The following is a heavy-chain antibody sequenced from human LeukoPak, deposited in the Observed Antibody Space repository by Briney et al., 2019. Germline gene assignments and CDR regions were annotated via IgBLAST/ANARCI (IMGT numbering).Heavy chain of an antibody. CDR1: GGSISSYY. V-gene: IGHV4-59*12. D-gene: IGHD3-22*01. CDR2: IYYNGGT. CDR3: ARVGHYYDSSGYSYFDY. Sequence: SETLSLTCTVSGGSISSYYWSWIRQPPGKGLEGIGNIYYNGGTNYNPSLKSRATMSVDTSKNQFSLKLSSVTAADTAVYYCARVGHYYDSSGYSYFDYWGQGTLVTVSS. J-gene: IGHJ4*02.